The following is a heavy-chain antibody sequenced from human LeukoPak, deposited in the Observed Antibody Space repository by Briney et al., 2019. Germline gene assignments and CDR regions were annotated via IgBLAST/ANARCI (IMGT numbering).Heavy chain of an antibody. Sequence: GGSLRLSCAASGFTVSSNYMSWVRQAPGNGLEWVSIIYSGGSTYFADSVKGRFTISKDNSKNTLYLQMNSLRAEDTALYYCARVPVASWIQLDSWGQGTLVAVSS. D-gene: IGHD6-13*01. V-gene: IGHV3-53*01. CDR2: IYSGGST. J-gene: IGHJ4*02. CDR1: GFTVSSNY. CDR3: ARVPVASWIQLDS.